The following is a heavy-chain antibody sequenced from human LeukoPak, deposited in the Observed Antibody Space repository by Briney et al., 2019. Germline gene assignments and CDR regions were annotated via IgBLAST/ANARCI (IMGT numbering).Heavy chain of an antibody. J-gene: IGHJ5*02. V-gene: IGHV1-69*05. CDR1: GGTFSSYA. D-gene: IGHD4-17*01. CDR2: RIPIFGTA. CDR3: ATAGDYSNWFDP. Sequence: ASVKVSCKASGGTFSSYAISWVRQAPGQGLEWMGGRIPIFGTANYAQKFQGRVTITTDESTSTAYMELSSLRSEDTAVYYCATAGDYSNWFDPWGQGTLVTVSS.